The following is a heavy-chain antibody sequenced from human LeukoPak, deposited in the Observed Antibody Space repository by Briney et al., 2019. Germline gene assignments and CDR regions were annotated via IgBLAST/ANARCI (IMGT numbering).Heavy chain of an antibody. Sequence: GGFLRLSCAASGFTFSSYWMSWVRQAPGKGLEWVGFIRRKAYGGTTEYAASVKGRFTISRDDSKSIAFLQMNSLKTEDTAVYYCTRRGPEVVPATLFDYWGQGTLVTVSS. CDR1: GFTFSSYW. V-gene: IGHV3-49*04. D-gene: IGHD2-15*01. J-gene: IGHJ4*02. CDR2: IRRKAYGGTT. CDR3: TRRGPEVVPATLFDY.